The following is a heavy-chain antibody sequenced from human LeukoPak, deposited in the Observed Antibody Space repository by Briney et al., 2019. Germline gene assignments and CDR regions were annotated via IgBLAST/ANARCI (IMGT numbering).Heavy chain of an antibody. J-gene: IGHJ5*02. Sequence: SETLSLTCAVSGYSISSGYYWGWIRQPPGEGLEWIASIYHSGSTYYNPSLKSRVTISVDTSKNQFSLKLSSVTATDTAVYYCARRGSPSFKWFDPWGQGTLVTVSS. CDR1: GYSISSGYY. CDR3: ARRGSPSFKWFDP. D-gene: IGHD6-6*01. CDR2: IYHSGST. V-gene: IGHV4-38-2*01.